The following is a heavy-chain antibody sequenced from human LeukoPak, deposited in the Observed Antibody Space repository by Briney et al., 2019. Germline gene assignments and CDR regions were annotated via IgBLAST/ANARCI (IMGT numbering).Heavy chain of an antibody. D-gene: IGHD6-19*01. J-gene: IGHJ4*02. V-gene: IGHV1-2*02. CDR1: GYTFTDYY. Sequence: ASVKVSCKASGYTFTDYYMHWLRQAPGQGLEWMGWMHPNSGGTNYAQKFQGRVTMTRDTSISTAYMDLSSLRSDDTAVYYCARAGGIEWLPYDYWGQGTLVTVSS. CDR2: MHPNSGGT. CDR3: ARAGGIEWLPYDY.